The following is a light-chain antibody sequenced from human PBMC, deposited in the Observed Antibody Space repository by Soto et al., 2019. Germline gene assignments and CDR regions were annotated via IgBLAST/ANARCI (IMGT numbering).Light chain of an antibody. CDR3: QTWCSGIVV. V-gene: IGLV4-69*01. J-gene: IGLJ2*01. Sequence: QLVLTQSPSASASLGASVKLTCTLSSWHSNYAIAWHQQQSEKGPRYLMKLNSDGSHSKGDGIPDRFSGSSSGAERYLTISSLLSEDEADYYCQTWCSGIVVFGGGTKLTVL. CDR2: LNSDGSH. CDR1: SWHSNYA.